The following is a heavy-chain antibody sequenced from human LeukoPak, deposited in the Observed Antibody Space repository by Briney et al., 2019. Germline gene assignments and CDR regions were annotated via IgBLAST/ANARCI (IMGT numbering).Heavy chain of an antibody. V-gene: IGHV3-64*01. CDR3: ARESGLTASPYTGTHSDY. J-gene: IGHJ4*02. D-gene: IGHD1-26*01. Sequence: GRSLRLSRAVSVHIHRVHYLHGAPHAPAKGREDVSAITNDGLSKYYASCVKGRFTISRDNSRNTVYLQMDSLRPEDTAVYYCARESGLTASPYTGTHSDYWGRGTVATVS. CDR1: VHIHRVHY. CDR2: ITNDGLSK.